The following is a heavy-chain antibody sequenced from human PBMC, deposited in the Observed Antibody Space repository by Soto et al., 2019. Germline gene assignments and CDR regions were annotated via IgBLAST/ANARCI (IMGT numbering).Heavy chain of an antibody. Sequence: SETLSLTCAVYGGSFSGYYWSWIRQPPGKGLEWIGEINHSGSTNYNPSLKSRVTISVDTSKNQFSLKLSSVTAADTAVYYCASDPSPTIPRFTASWGQGTLVTVSS. V-gene: IGHV4-34*01. J-gene: IGHJ5*02. CDR3: ASDPSPTIPRFTAS. D-gene: IGHD5-12*01. CDR2: INHSGST. CDR1: GGSFSGYY.